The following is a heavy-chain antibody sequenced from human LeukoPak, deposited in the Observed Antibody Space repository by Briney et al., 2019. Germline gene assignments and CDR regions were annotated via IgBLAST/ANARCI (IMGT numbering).Heavy chain of an antibody. CDR1: GYTFTDYY. J-gene: IGHJ3*02. Sequence: ASVEVSCKASGYTFTDYYMHWVQQAPGKGLEWMGRVDPEDGDTIYAENFQGRVTITADTSTDTAFMELNSLRPEDTAVYYCTTATSTPSFDIWGQGTIVAVSS. CDR3: TTATSTPSFDI. CDR2: VDPEDGDT. V-gene: IGHV1-69-2*01.